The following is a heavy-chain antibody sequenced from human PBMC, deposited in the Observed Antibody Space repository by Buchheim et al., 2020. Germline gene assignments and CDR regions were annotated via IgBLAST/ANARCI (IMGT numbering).Heavy chain of an antibody. CDR3: AKDVGDYDYLWGSYSY. CDR1: GFTFSSYA. CDR2: ISGSGGST. J-gene: IGHJ4*02. Sequence: EVQLLESGGDLVQPGGSLRLSCAASGFTFSSYAMSWVRQAPGKGLEWVSAISGSGGSTYYAHSVKGRFTISRDNSENTLYLQMNSLRAEDTAVYYCAKDVGDYDYLWGSYSYWGRGTL. D-gene: IGHD3-16*01. V-gene: IGHV3-23*01.